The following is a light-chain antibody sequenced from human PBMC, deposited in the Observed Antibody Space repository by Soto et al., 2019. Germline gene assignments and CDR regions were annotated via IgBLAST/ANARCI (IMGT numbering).Light chain of an antibody. CDR2: EVS. J-gene: IGLJ2*01. CDR3: TSYPPSTSLPVV. Sequence: QSALTQPASVSGSPGQSITISCTGTSSDVGAYNYVSWYQHHPGKAPKLMIHEVSNRPSGVSTRFSGSKSSNTASLTISGLQAEDEAEYYCTSYPPSTSLPVVFGGGTKLTVL. V-gene: IGLV2-14*01. CDR1: SSDVGAYNY.